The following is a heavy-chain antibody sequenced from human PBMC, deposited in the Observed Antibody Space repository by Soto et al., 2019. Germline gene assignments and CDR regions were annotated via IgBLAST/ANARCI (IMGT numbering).Heavy chain of an antibody. CDR2: IYYSGAK. Sequence: SETLALTCTISGGSIRDEYHYCSWVRQSPGKGLEWIGHIYYSGAKYLSEALEGRVTMSLDTSKNQFSMHLRSVTAADTATYFCARDRPVGLFSYKGDDGMDVWGQGPTVTVSS. V-gene: IGHV4-30-4*01. D-gene: IGHD3-9*01. CDR1: GGSIRDEYHY. J-gene: IGHJ6*02. CDR3: ARDRPVGLFSYKGDDGMDV.